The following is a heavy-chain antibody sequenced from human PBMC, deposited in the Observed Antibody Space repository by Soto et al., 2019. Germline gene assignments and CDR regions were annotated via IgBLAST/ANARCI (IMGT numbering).Heavy chain of an antibody. Sequence: SETLSLTCAVYGRSFSGYYWSWIRQPPGKGLEWIGEINHSGSTNYNPSLKSRVTISVDTSKNQFSLKLSSVTAADTAVYYCAKLIAAAGTRNYGMDVWGQGTTVTVS. V-gene: IGHV4-34*01. D-gene: IGHD6-13*01. J-gene: IGHJ6*02. CDR1: GRSFSGYY. CDR2: INHSGST. CDR3: AKLIAAAGTRNYGMDV.